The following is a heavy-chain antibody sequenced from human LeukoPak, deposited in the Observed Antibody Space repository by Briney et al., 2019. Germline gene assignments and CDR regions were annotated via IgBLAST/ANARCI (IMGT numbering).Heavy chain of an antibody. CDR2: ITPIFGKA. Sequence: SVKLSSKASGCTFTSYAISLVRQAPGKALEWMVGITPIFGKATYEQTFQGRVTITADESTSTAYVELSRLRSEDTAVYYCACEQLAPTTFDYWGQGTLVAVSS. CDR1: GCTFTSYA. J-gene: IGHJ4*02. CDR3: ACEQLAPTTFDY. D-gene: IGHD6-13*01. V-gene: IGHV1-69*01.